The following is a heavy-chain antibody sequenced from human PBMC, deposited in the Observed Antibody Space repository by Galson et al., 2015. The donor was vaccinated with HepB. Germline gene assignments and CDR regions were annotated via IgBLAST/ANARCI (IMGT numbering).Heavy chain of an antibody. J-gene: IGHJ5*02. D-gene: IGHD3-10*01. CDR2: ISYDGSNK. Sequence: SLRLSCAASGFTFSSYAMHWVRQAPGKGLEWVAVISYDGSNKYYADSVKGRFTISRDNSKNTLYLQMNSLRAEDTAVYYCARDATRYGSGSYANWFDPWGQGTLVTVSS. CDR1: GFTFSSYA. CDR3: ARDATRYGSGSYANWFDP. V-gene: IGHV3-30-3*01.